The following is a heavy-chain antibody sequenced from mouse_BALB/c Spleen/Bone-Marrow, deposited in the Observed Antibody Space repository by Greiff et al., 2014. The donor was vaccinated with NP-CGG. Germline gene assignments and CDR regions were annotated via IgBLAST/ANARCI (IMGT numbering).Heavy chain of an antibody. V-gene: IGHV1S29*02. J-gene: IGHJ1*01. Sequence: EVMLAESGPELVKPGASVKISCKASGYTFTDYNMHWVKQSHGKSLEWIGYIYPYNGGTGYNQKFKSKATLTVDNSSSTAYMELRSLTSEDSAVYYCARFRYDWYFDVWGAGTTVTVSS. D-gene: IGHD2-14*01. CDR3: ARFRYDWYFDV. CDR1: GYTFTDYN. CDR2: IYPYNGGT.